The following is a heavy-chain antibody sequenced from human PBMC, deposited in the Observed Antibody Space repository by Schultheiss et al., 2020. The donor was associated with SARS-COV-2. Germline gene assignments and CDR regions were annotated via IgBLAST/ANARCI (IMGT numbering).Heavy chain of an antibody. CDR1: GGSISSYY. J-gene: IGHJ1*01. V-gene: IGHV4-59*01. CDR2: IYCGGST. D-gene: IGHD5-18*01. Sequence: SETLSLTCTVSGGSISSYYWSWIRQPPGKGLEWIGYIYCGGSTNYNPSLKSRVTISVDTSKNQFSLKLSSVTAADTAVYYCARGPPSWAGNTAFFQHWGQGTLVTVSS. CDR3: ARGPPSWAGNTAFFQH.